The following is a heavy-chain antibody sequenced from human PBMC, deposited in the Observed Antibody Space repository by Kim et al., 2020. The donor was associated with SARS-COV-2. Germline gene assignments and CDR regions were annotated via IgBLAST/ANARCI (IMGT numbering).Heavy chain of an antibody. J-gene: IGHJ4*02. D-gene: IGHD6-19*01. CDR1: GFTFNNFA. CDR3: AKAQPLSSGWYDFEV. CDR2: NTGGGGST. Sequence: GGSLRLSCAASGFTFNNFAMSWVRQAPGKGLEWVSANTGGGGSTFYADSVKGRFTISRDNSKNTLCLQMNSVRAEDTAVYYCAKAQPLSSGWYDFEVWGQGTLVTVSS. V-gene: IGHV3-23*01.